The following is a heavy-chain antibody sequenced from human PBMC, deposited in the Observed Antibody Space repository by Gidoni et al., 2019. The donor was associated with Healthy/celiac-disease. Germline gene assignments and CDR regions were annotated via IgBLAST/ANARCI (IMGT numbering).Heavy chain of an antibody. CDR1: GFTFSSYD. CDR2: IGTAGDT. Sequence: EVQLVESGGGLVQPGGSLRLSCAASGFTFSSYDMHWVRQATGKGLEWVSAIGTAGDTYYPGSVKGRFTISRENAKNSLYLQMNSLRAGDTAVYYCARDGPNRNYYGSGSYDAFDIWGQGTMVTVSP. V-gene: IGHV3-13*04. CDR3: ARDGPNRNYYGSGSYDAFDI. J-gene: IGHJ3*02. D-gene: IGHD3-10*01.